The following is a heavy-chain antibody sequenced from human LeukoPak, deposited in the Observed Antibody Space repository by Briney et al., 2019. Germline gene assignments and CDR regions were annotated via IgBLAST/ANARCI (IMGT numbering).Heavy chain of an antibody. CDR1: GGSINNYY. CDR2: VHSSGRT. Sequence: SETLSLTCTVSGGSINNYYWNWIRQTADKELEWIGHVHSSGRTTYNPSLKSRVTMSVDTSKNQFSLNVASVTAADTAVYYCARGRPAVSANPDSWGQGTLVTVSS. V-gene: IGHV4-4*07. CDR3: ARGRPAVSANPDS. J-gene: IGHJ4*02. D-gene: IGHD2-15*01.